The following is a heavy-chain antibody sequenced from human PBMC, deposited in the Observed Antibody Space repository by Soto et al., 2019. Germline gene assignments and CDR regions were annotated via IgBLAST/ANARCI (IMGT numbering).Heavy chain of an antibody. J-gene: IGHJ6*02. CDR2: IWYDGSNK. CDR3: ARDYVRIIRSSLYYYYGMDV. V-gene: IGHV3-33*01. CDR1: GFTFSSYG. D-gene: IGHD3-3*01. Sequence: QVQLVESGGGVVQPGRSLRLSCAASGFTFSSYGMHWVRQAPGKGLEWVAVIWYDGSNKYYADSVKGRFTISRDNSKNTLYLQMNSLRAEDTAVYYCARDYVRIIRSSLYYYYGMDVWGQGTTVTVSS.